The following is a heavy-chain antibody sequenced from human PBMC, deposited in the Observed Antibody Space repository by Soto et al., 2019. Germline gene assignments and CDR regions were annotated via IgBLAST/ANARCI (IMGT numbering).Heavy chain of an antibody. D-gene: IGHD3-10*01. CDR1: DGSLSSYY. CDR3: ARHAPGSTFFDY. V-gene: IGHV4-59*08. Sequence: QLRLQESGPGLVKPSETLSLSCNVSDGSLSSYYWDWIRQAPGKGLEWIGNVYFLGNVNYHPSLTGRVTMSIDMSKNQFSLEVRYVTAADTAIYYCARHAPGSTFFDYWGQGAPVTVSS. J-gene: IGHJ4*02. CDR2: VYFLGNV.